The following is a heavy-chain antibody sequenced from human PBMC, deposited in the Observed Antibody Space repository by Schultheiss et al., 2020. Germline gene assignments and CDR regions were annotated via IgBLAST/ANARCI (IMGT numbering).Heavy chain of an antibody. D-gene: IGHD1-14*01. CDR1: GGSISSSTYY. J-gene: IGHJ6*02. CDR3: ARIDRGYFYGMDV. CDR2: IDWDDDK. V-gene: IGHV2-70*01. Sequence: TLSLTCTVSGGSISSSTYYWSWIRQPPGKGLEWLALIDWDDDKRYSPSLKSRLTITKDTSKNQVVLTMTNMDPVDTATYYCARIDRGYFYGMDVWGQGTTVTVSS.